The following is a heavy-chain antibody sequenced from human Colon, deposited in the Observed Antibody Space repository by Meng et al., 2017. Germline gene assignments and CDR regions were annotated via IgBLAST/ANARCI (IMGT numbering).Heavy chain of an antibody. V-gene: IGHV3-23*01. CDR3: AKGGHFSFFDV. D-gene: IGHD3-16*02. CDR2: ISGRGDDP. Sequence: ELQLLESGGGLVQPGGSLRLSCAASGLIFSSYAMTWVRQAPGKGLEWVSTISGRGDDPFYADSVKGQFTISRDNSKNTVYLQMNSLRADDTALYYCAKGGHFSFFDVWGRGTLVTVSS. J-gene: IGHJ2*01. CDR1: GLIFSSYA.